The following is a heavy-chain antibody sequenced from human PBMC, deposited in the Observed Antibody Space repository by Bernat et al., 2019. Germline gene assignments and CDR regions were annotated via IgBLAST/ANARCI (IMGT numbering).Heavy chain of an antibody. Sequence: EVQLLESGGGLVQPGGSLRLSCAASGFTFSSYAMSWVRQAPGKGLEWVSAISGSGSSTYYADSVKGRFTISRDNSKNTLYLQMNSLRAEDTAVYYCVYCSGGSCYGYAFDIWGQGTMVTVSS. CDR1: GFTFSSYA. J-gene: IGHJ3*02. D-gene: IGHD2-15*01. CDR3: VYCSGGSCYGYAFDI. V-gene: IGHV3-23*01. CDR2: ISGSGSST.